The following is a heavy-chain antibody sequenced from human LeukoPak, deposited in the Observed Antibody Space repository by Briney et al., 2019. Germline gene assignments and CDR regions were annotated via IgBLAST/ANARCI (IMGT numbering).Heavy chain of an antibody. CDR3: ARHKKVVDVDTFNWFDP. CDR1: GGSISSCGDH. D-gene: IGHD5-18*01. CDR2: VYQRGGT. Sequence: PSETLSLTCTVSGGSISSCGDHWDWIPQPPGKGLEWIGTVYQRGGTHSSPSLKSRVTMSVDRSKNQFSLDLRSVSAADTAVYYCARHKKVVDVDTFNWFDPWGQGTLVTVSS. V-gene: IGHV4-39*01. J-gene: IGHJ5*02.